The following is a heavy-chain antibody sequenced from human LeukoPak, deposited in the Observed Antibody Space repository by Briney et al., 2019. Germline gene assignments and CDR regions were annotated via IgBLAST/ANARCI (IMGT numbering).Heavy chain of an antibody. CDR1: GYSISSGFY. Sequence: PSGTLSLTCTVSGYSISSGFYWGWIRQPPGEGLEWIGSIYHTGSTYYSLSLKSRVTISVDTSKNQLYLKLSSVTAADTAVYYCAGLHGYSYGYIGYWGQGTLVAVSS. V-gene: IGHV4-38-2*02. J-gene: IGHJ4*02. CDR3: AGLHGYSYGYIGY. D-gene: IGHD5-18*01. CDR2: IYHTGST.